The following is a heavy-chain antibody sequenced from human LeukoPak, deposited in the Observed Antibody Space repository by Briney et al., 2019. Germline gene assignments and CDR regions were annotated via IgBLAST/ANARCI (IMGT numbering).Heavy chain of an antibody. D-gene: IGHD7-27*01. CDR2: INREGGTT. J-gene: IGHJ4*02. Sequence: GGSLRLSCAASGFTFSSYWMHCVRQVPGKGLVWVSRINREGGTTTYADSVKGRFTISRDNAKNTLYLQMNSLRAEDTAVYFCARDLTGGDDYWGQGTLVTVSS. CDR3: ARDLTGGDDY. V-gene: IGHV3-74*03. CDR1: GFTFSSYW.